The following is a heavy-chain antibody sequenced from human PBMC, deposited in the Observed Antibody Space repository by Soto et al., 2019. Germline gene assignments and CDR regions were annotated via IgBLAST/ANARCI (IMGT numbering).Heavy chain of an antibody. V-gene: IGHV4-34*01. CDR3: ATANWSHHYFDP. CDR2: INHSGSP. CDR1: GGSFSGYY. D-gene: IGHD1-1*01. J-gene: IGHJ5*02. Sequence: SETLSLTCAVYGGSFSGYYWSWLRQPPGKGLEWIGEINHSGSPNYNPSLKSRVTISVDTSKNQFSLKMTSVTAADTAVYYCATANWSHHYFDPWGQGTLVTVSA.